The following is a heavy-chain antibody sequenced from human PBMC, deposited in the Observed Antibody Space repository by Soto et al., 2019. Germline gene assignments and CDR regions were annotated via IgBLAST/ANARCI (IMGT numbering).Heavy chain of an antibody. CDR2: INHSGST. CDR1: GRSFSGYY. J-gene: IGHJ4*02. Sequence: QVQLQQWGAGLLRPSEALSLTCAVYGRSFSGYYWSWIRQPPGKGLEWIGEINHSGSTTYNPSLKSRVTISVDTSNNHFSLKLSSVTAADTAVYYCARSYGGNSGTFAFWGQGTLVTVSS. CDR3: ARSYGGNSGTFAF. D-gene: IGHD4-17*01. V-gene: IGHV4-34*01.